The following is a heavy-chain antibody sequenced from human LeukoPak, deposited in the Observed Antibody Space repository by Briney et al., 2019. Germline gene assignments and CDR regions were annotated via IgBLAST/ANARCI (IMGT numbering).Heavy chain of an antibody. V-gene: IGHV1-46*01. J-gene: IGHJ4*02. CDR3: ARDQEGFDY. CDR1: GYTFTSNY. Sequence: ASVKVSCKAFGYTFTSNYIHWVRQAPGQGLEWMGMIYPRDGSTSYAQKFQGRVTVTRDTSTSTVHMELSGLRSEDTAVYYCARDQEGFDYWGQGTLVTVSS. CDR2: IYPRDGST.